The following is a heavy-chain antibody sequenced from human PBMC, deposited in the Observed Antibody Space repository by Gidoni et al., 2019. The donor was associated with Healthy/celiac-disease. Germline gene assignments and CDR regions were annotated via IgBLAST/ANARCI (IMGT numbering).Heavy chain of an antibody. CDR2: IISISIYI. J-gene: IGHJ4*02. Sequence: EVQLVESGGGMVTPGGSLRLSCAASGFPFSTYSMNWVRQAPGKGLEWVSSIISISIYIYYADSEKGRFTIPRDNAKNSLYLQMNSLRAEDTAVYYCAIDKRGYFDYWGQGTLVTVSS. V-gene: IGHV3-21*01. CDR3: AIDKRGYFDY. CDR1: GFPFSTYS.